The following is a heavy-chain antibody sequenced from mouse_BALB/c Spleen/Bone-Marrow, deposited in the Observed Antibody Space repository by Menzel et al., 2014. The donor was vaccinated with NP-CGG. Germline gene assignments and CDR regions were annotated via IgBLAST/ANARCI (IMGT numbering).Heavy chain of an antibody. CDR3: AKYDYGFSF. J-gene: IGHJ3*01. CDR2: ISPSNIHT. Sequence: VQLQQSGADLVRPGASVKLSCKTSGYTFTNYWINWLKQRPGQGLEWIGNISPSNIHTNYNQKFKDKATLTVDKSSSTAYMQLSSPTSEDSAVYYCAKYDYGFSFLGQGTLVTVSA. D-gene: IGHD1-1*01. V-gene: IGHV1-69*02. CDR1: GYTFTNYW.